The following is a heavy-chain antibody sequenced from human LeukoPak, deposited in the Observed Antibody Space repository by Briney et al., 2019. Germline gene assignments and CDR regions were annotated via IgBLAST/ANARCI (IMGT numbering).Heavy chain of an antibody. CDR2: IIPIFGTA. CDR1: GYTLSNHA. CDR3: ARGGGRYYGSGSYYSDFDY. D-gene: IGHD3-10*01. V-gene: IGHV1-69*13. J-gene: IGHJ4*02. Sequence: SVKVSCKGSGYTLSNHAFSWVRQAPGQGLEWMGGIIPIFGTANYAQKFQGRVTITADESTSTAYMELSSLRSEDTAVYYCARGGGRYYGSGSYYSDFDYWGQGTLVTVSS.